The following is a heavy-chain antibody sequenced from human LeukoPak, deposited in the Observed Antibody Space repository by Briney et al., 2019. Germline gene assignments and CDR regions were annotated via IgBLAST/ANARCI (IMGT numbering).Heavy chain of an antibody. CDR2: IKRKSDGGTT. Sequence: GGSLRLSCATSGLTFTNAWMSWVRQAPGKGLEWVDRIKRKSDGGTTDYAAPVKGRFTISRDDSKTTLYLQMNSLKSEDTAVYYCTTELDIRPNHYWGQGTLVTVSS. D-gene: IGHD3-22*01. CDR3: TTELDIRPNHY. J-gene: IGHJ4*02. CDR1: GLTFTNAW. V-gene: IGHV3-15*01.